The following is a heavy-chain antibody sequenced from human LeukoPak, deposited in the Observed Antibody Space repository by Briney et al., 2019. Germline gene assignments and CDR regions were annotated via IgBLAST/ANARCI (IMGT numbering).Heavy chain of an antibody. J-gene: IGHJ6*03. Sequence: GASVKVSCKASGDTFTTDYIHWVRQGPGQGPEWMEVSNPRGGSTTNAQKFQGRVTMTRDTSTSTVYMELSSLRSEDTAIYYCARARSSGSYYGHDYYYYHYMDVWGKGTTVTVSS. D-gene: IGHD3-10*01. CDR1: GDTFTTDY. V-gene: IGHV1-46*01. CDR2: SNPRGGST. CDR3: ARARSSGSYYGHDYYYYHYMDV.